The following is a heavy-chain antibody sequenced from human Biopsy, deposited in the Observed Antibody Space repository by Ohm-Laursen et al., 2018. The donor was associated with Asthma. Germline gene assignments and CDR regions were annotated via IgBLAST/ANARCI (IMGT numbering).Heavy chain of an antibody. CDR1: GFAVSRDH. J-gene: IGHJ6*02. V-gene: IGHV3-66*01. CDR3: ARDLGTTRMDV. CDR2: IYSGGTS. Sequence: SLRLSCAASGFAVSRDHMFWVRQAPGKGLEWVSVIYSGGTSHTADSVRGRFTISRGCSKNTLYLQMHSLRAEDTAVYYCARDLGTTRMDVWGQGTTVTVSS. D-gene: IGHD1-1*01.